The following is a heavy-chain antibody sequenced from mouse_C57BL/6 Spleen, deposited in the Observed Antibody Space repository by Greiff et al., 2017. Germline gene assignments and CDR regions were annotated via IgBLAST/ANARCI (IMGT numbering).Heavy chain of an antibody. CDR1: GFTFSDYG. V-gene: IGHV5-17*01. Sequence: EVKLMESGGGLVKPGGSLKLSCAASGFTFSDYGMHWVRQAPEKGLEWVAYISSGSSTIYYADTVKGRFTISRDNAKNTLFLQMTSLRSEDTAMYYCAGGLGRRNAMDYWGQGTSVTVSS. D-gene: IGHD4-1*01. CDR2: ISSGSSTI. CDR3: AGGLGRRNAMDY. J-gene: IGHJ4*01.